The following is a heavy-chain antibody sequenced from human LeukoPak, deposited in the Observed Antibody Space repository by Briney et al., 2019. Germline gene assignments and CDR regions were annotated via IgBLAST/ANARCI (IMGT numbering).Heavy chain of an antibody. CDR1: GFTFSSYA. CDR2: IRATAGTT. CDR3: TKGGYTTYFDF. Sequence: GGSLRLSCAASGFTFSSYAMTWVRQAPGKGLEWVSAIRATAGTTYYEDSVKGRFTISRDNSKNTQWLQMNSLRVEDTAVYYCTKGGYTTYFDFWGQGTLVTVSS. V-gene: IGHV3-23*01. J-gene: IGHJ4*02. D-gene: IGHD6-13*01.